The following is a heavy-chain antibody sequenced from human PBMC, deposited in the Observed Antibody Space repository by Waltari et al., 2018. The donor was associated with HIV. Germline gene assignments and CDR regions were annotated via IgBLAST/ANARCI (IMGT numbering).Heavy chain of an antibody. CDR3: ARGVHQVISWSPPGFDY. D-gene: IGHD3-16*02. J-gene: IGHJ4*02. Sequence: WVRQAPGKGLEWMAVISYDGTNKYYTDSVKGRFTISRDNSKNTLYLLMNSVRPDDRAVYYCARGVHQVISWSPPGFDYWGQGTLVTVSS. V-gene: IGHV3-30*10. CDR2: ISYDGTNK.